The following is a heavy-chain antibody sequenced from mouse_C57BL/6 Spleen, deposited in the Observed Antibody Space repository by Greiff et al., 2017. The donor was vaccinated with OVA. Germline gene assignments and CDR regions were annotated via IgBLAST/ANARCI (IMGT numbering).Heavy chain of an antibody. CDR1: GFTFSDYY. J-gene: IGHJ2*01. CDR3: AREGGTGTVDY. Sequence: EVKLVESEGGLVQPGSSMKLSCTASGFTFSDYYMAWVRQVPEKGLEWVANINYDGSSTYYLDSLQSRFIISRDNAKNILYLQMSSLKSEDTATYYCAREGGTGTVDYWGQGTTLTVSS. CDR2: INYDGSST. D-gene: IGHD4-1*01. V-gene: IGHV5-16*01.